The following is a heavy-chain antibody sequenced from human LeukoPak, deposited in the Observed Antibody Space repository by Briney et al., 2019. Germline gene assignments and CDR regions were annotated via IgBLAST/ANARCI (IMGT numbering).Heavy chain of an antibody. CDR2: IWSVATNA. Sequence: PGGSLRLSCAASGFTFIDYGMHWVRQAPGKGLEWVAIIWSVATNAYYADSVKGRFTISRDNSKNTVSLQMNSLRAEDTAVYYCARDYSWVLDSWGQGTLVTVSS. CDR3: ARDYSWVLDS. D-gene: IGHD2-21*01. J-gene: IGHJ4*02. V-gene: IGHV3-33*01. CDR1: GFTFIDYG.